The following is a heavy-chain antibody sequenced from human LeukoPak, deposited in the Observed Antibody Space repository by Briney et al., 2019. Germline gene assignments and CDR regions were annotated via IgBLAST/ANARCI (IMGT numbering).Heavy chain of an antibody. CDR2: ISGSGGST. D-gene: IGHD2-2*01. CDR3: AKDLLSESIVVAPAAHNWFDP. CDR1: GFTFSSYA. V-gene: IGHV3-23*01. J-gene: IGHJ5*02. Sequence: PGGSLRLSCAAPGFTFSSYAMSWVRQAPGKGLEWVSAISGSGGSTYYADSVKGRFTISRDNSKNTLYLQMNSLRAEDTAVYYCAKDLLSESIVVAPAAHNWFDPWGQGTLVTVSS.